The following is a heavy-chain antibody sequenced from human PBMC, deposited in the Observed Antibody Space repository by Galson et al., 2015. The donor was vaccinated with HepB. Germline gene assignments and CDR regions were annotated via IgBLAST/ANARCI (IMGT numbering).Heavy chain of an antibody. D-gene: IGHD3-22*01. CDR1: GGPISTSNYY. J-gene: IGHJ6*03. Sequence: SETLSLTCTVSGGPISTSNYYWGWIRQPPGKGLEWIGSIYYSGNTYCNPSLKSRVTISVDTSKNRFSLELSSVTAADTAVYYCARQPWDYDSSGSQYSYYMDVWGKGTTVTVSS. CDR3: ARQPWDYDSSGSQYSYYMDV. CDR2: IYYSGNT. V-gene: IGHV4-39*01.